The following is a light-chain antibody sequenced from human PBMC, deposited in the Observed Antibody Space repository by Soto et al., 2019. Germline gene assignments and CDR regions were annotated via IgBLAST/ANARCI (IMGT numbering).Light chain of an antibody. V-gene: IGLV2-14*01. Sequence: QSVLTQPASVSGSPGQSITISCTGTSSDVGGYNYVSWYQQHPGKAPKLMIYDVSNRPSGVSNRFSGSKSGNTASLTISGLQAEDEADYYCSSYTSSSTRIVFGTGTIVTVL. CDR2: DVS. CDR3: SSYTSSSTRIV. CDR1: SSDVGGYNY. J-gene: IGLJ1*01.